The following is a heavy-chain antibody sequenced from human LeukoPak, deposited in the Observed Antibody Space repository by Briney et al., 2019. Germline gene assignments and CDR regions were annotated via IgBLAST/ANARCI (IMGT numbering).Heavy chain of an antibody. J-gene: IGHJ3*02. D-gene: IGHD6-13*01. CDR2: IKRDGSEE. V-gene: IGHV3-7*04. CDR3: ARDPYSNFFGAFDI. CDR1: KFTFSSYW. Sequence: PGESLRLSCVASKFTFSSYWMSWVRQAPGKGLEWVANIKRDGSEEYYVDSVKGRFTISGDNAKNSLYLQMNSLRAEDTAVYYCARDPYSNFFGAFDIWGQGTMVTVSS.